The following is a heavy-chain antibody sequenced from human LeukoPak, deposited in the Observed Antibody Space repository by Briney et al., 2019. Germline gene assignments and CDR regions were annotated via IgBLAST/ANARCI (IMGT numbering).Heavy chain of an antibody. Sequence: SETLSLTCTVSGGSISSSSYYWGWIRQPQGKGLEWIGSIYYSGSTYYNPSLKSRVTISVDTSKNQFSLKLSSVTAADTAVYYCARSAAAGTLWGQGTLVTVSS. CDR1: GGSISSSSYY. D-gene: IGHD6-13*01. CDR2: IYYSGST. CDR3: ARSAAAGTL. J-gene: IGHJ4*02. V-gene: IGHV4-39*01.